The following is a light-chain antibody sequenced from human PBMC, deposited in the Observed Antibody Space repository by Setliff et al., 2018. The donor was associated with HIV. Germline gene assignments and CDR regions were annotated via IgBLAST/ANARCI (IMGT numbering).Light chain of an antibody. CDR3: SSYASSSTLGV. CDR1: SSDLGDYDY. J-gene: IGLJ1*01. CDR2: DVT. Sequence: QSALAQPASVSGSPGQSITISCTGTSSDLGDYDYVSWYQRHPGKAPKLIIFDVTNRPSGVSNRFSGSKSGTTASLTISGLQAEDEADYYCSSYASSSTLGVFGTGTKVTVL. V-gene: IGLV2-14*03.